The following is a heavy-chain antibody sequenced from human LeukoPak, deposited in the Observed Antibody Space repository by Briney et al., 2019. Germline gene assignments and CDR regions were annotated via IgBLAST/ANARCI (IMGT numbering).Heavy chain of an antibody. CDR2: ISSSSSHI. CDR1: GFTFNRHS. D-gene: IGHD5-24*01. Sequence: GGSLGLSCVGSGFTFNRHSMNWVRQAPGKGLEWISYISSSSSHIYYSDSVKGRFTISRDNAKNSVYLQMNSLRAEDTAVYFCARDRAGYNWVDYWGQGTLVSVSS. V-gene: IGHV3-48*01. J-gene: IGHJ4*02. CDR3: ARDRAGYNWVDY.